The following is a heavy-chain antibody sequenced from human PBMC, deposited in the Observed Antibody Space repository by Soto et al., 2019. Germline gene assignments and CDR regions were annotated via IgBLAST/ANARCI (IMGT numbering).Heavy chain of an antibody. CDR3: ARDGGVNY. V-gene: IGHV3-30-3*01. CDR2: ISYDGSNK. CDR1: GFTFSSYA. J-gene: IGHJ4*02. Sequence: QVQLVESGGGVVQPGRSLRLSCAASGFTFSSYAMHWVRQAPGKGLEWVAVISYDGSNKYYADSVKGRFTISRDNSKNALYLQMNSLRAEDTAVYYCARDGGVNYWGQGTLDTVSS. D-gene: IGHD3-16*01.